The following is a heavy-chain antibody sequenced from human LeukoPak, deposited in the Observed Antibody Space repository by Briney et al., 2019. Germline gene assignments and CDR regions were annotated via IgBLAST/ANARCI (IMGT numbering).Heavy chain of an antibody. V-gene: IGHV5-51*01. CDR2: IYPDDSDT. CDR1: GXRFSDYW. CDR3: AKYYYDRSVGPFDY. J-gene: IGHJ4*02. Sequence: GESLKISCKGSGXRFSDYWIGWARQMPGKGLEWMGIIYPDDSDTRYSPSFQGQVTFSADKSTSTAYLQWSSLKASDTAMYYCAKYYYDRSVGPFDYWGQGTLVTVSS. D-gene: IGHD3-22*01.